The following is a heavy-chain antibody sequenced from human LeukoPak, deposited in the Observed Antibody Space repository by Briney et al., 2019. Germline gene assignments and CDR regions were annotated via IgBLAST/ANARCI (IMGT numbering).Heavy chain of an antibody. Sequence: ASVKVSCKASGGTFNDCTVTWVRQAPGQGLEWMGEIRTLLGTAKYAQKFQDRVTISADESTSTAYMELRSLRSDDTAVYYCARAPNEGAFDIWGQGTMVTVSS. CDR2: IRTLLGTA. V-gene: IGHV1-69*13. J-gene: IGHJ3*02. CDR3: ARAPNEGAFDI. CDR1: GGTFNDCT.